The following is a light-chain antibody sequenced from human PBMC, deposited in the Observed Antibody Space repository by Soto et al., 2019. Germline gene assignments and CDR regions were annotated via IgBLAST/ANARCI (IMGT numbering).Light chain of an antibody. CDR2: EGT. V-gene: IGLV2-23*01. Sequence: QSALTQPASVSGSPGQSITISCTGTSRDVGSYNLVSWYQQHPGNAPKLIIYEGTKRPSGVSYRFSGSKSGNTASLTISGLQEEDEGDYHCCSFAGSSTYVFRTGTKLTVL. CDR3: CSFAGSSTYV. CDR1: SRDVGSYNL. J-gene: IGLJ1*01.